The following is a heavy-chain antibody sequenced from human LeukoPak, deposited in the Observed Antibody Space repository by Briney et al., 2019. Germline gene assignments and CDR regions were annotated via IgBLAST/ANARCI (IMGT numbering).Heavy chain of an antibody. CDR2: INSNSGGT. CDR1: GYTFTGYY. CDR3: ARGKSDFPNAFDI. J-gene: IGHJ3*02. V-gene: IGHV1-2*04. D-gene: IGHD2-21*01. Sequence: ASVKVSCKASGYTFTGYYIHWVRQAPGQGLEWMGWINSNSGGTNYAQRFQAWVTMTRDTSINTLYMELSRLTSDDTAIYYCARGKSDFPNAFDIWGQGTVVTVSS.